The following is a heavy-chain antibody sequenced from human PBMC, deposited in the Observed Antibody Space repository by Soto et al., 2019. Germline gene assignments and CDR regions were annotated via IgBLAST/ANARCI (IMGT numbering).Heavy chain of an antibody. V-gene: IGHV4-30-2*01. CDR2: IYHSGST. J-gene: IGHJ4*02. CDR3: ARRTPCTNGVCYTD. Sequence: QLQLQESGSGLVKPSQTLSLTCAVSGGSISSGGYSWSWIRQPPGKGLEWIGYIYHSGSTYYNPSLKSRVTISVDRSKNQFSLKLSSVTAADTAVYYCARRTPCTNGVCYTDWGQGTLVTVSS. CDR1: GGSISSGGYS. D-gene: IGHD2-8*01.